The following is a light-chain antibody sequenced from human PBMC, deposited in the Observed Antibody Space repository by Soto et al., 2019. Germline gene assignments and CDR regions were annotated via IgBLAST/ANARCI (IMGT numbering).Light chain of an antibody. Sequence: EIVLTQSPGTLSLSPGERATLSCRASQSVSSSYLAWYQQEPGQAPRLLIYLASSRATGIPDRFSGSGAGTDFTLTISRLEPEDFAVYYCQQYGGSSYTFGQGTKVDIK. J-gene: IGKJ2*01. CDR2: LAS. CDR1: QSVSSSY. V-gene: IGKV3-20*01. CDR3: QQYGGSSYT.